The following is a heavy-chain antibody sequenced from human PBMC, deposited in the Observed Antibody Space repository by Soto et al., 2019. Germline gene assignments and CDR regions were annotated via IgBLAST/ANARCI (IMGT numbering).Heavy chain of an antibody. CDR1: GFTFTSSA. D-gene: IGHD6-13*01. V-gene: IGHV1-58*02. CDR2: IVVGSGNT. J-gene: IGHJ3*02. Sequence: SVKVSCKASGFTFTSSAMQWVRQARGQRLEWIGWIVVGSGNTNYAQKFQERVTITRDMSTSTAYMELSSLRSEDTAVYYCAAGVGSSWLAAFDIWGQGTMVTVSS. CDR3: AAGVGSSWLAAFDI.